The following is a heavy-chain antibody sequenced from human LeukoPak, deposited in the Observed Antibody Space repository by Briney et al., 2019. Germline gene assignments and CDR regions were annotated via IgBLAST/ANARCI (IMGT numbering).Heavy chain of an antibody. CDR3: ARAVQYSSGWYGGVIDY. CDR2: IYYSGST. J-gene: IGHJ4*02. V-gene: IGHV4-61*08. CDR1: GGSISSGDYY. D-gene: IGHD6-19*01. Sequence: SETLSLTCTVSGGSISSGDYYWSWIRQPPGKGLEWIGYIYYSGSTNYNPSLKSRVTISVDTSKNQFSLKLSSVTAADTAVYYCARAVQYSSGWYGGVIDYWGQGTLVTVSS.